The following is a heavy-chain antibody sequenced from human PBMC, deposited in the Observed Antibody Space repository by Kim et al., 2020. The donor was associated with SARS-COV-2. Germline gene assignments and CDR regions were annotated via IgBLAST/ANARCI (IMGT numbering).Heavy chain of an antibody. Sequence: ASVKVSCKASGYTFTGYYMHWVRQAPGQGLEWMGRINPNSGGTNYAQKFQGRVTMTRDTSISTAYMELSRLRSDDTAVYYCASGVYSPWIEYSGYGQRSYYYGMDAWGQGTTVTVS. CDR1: GYTFTGYY. CDR2: INPNSGGT. D-gene: IGHD5-12*01. V-gene: IGHV1-2*06. CDR3: ASGVYSPWIEYSGYGQRSYYYGMDA. J-gene: IGHJ6*02.